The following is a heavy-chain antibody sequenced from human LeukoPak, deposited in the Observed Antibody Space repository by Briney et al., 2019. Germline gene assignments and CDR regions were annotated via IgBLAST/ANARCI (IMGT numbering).Heavy chain of an antibody. CDR2: INPNSGGT. CDR3: ARAMIVGVDAFDI. CDR1: GYTFTGYY. J-gene: IGHJ3*02. Sequence: GASVKVSCKASGYTFTGYYMQWVRQAPGQGLEWMGRINPNSGGTNYAQKFQGRVTMTRDTSISTAYMELSRLRSEDTAVYYCARAMIVGVDAFDIWGQGTMVTVSS. D-gene: IGHD3-22*01. V-gene: IGHV1-2*06.